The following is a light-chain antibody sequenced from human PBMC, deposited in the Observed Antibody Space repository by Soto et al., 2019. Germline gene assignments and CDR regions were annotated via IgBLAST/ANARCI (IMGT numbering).Light chain of an antibody. V-gene: IGKV3-20*01. CDR1: QSVSSSY. J-gene: IGKJ3*01. Sequence: EIVLTQSPGTLSLSPGERATLSCRASQSVSSSYLAWYQQKPGQAPRLLIYGASSRTTGIPDRFSGSGSGTDFTLTISRLEPADFAVYYCQQYGSSSIFTFGPGTKVDIK. CDR3: QQYGSSSIFT. CDR2: GAS.